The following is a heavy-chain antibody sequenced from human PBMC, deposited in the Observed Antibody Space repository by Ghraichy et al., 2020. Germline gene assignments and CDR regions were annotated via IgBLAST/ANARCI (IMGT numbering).Heavy chain of an antibody. CDR3: ARVIVGAIDAFDI. D-gene: IGHD1-26*01. Sequence: GESLNISCAASGFTFSSYWMSWVRQAPGKGLEWVANIKQDGSEKYYVDSVKGRFTISGDNAKNSLYLQMNSLRAEDTAVYYCARVIVGAIDAFDIWGQGTMVTVSS. V-gene: IGHV3-7*01. CDR2: IKQDGSEK. CDR1: GFTFSSYW. J-gene: IGHJ3*02.